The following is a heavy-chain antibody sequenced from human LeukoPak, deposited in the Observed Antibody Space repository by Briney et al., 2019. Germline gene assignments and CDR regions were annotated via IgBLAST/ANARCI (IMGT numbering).Heavy chain of an antibody. D-gene: IGHD6-6*01. CDR2: ITSSGSTI. CDR1: GFTFSDYY. J-gene: IGHJ4*02. Sequence: GASLRLSCAASGFTFSDYYMNWIRQAPGKGLEWVSYITSSGSTIYYADSVKGRFTISRDNSKNTLYLQMNSLRAEDTAVYYCARDRGRIAARPPNYWGQGTLVTVSS. CDR3: ARDRGRIAARPPNY. V-gene: IGHV3-11*04.